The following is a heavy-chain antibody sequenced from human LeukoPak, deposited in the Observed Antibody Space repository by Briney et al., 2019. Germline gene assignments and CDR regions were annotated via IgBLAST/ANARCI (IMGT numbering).Heavy chain of an antibody. CDR2: ISYDGCNK. CDR1: GFTFSSYA. J-gene: IGHJ4*02. V-gene: IGHV3-30*04. Sequence: GRSLRLSCAASGFTFSSYAMHWVRQAPGKGLEWVAVISYDGCNKYYADSVKGRFTISRDNSKNTLYLQMNRLRAEDTAVYYWSRDFNDRSGLGDPALDYWGQGTLVTVSS. D-gene: IGHD3-22*01. CDR3: SRDFNDRSGLGDPALDY.